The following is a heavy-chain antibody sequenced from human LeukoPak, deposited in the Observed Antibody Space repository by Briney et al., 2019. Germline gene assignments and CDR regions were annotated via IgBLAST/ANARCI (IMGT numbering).Heavy chain of an antibody. J-gene: IGHJ4*02. CDR2: ISYDGSNK. CDR3: ARDELGNFDY. CDR1: GFTFSSYA. D-gene: IGHD7-27*01. V-gene: IGHV3-30-3*01. Sequence: PGGSLRLSCAASGFTFSSYAMHWVRQAPGKGLEWVAVISYDGSNKYYADSVKGRFTISRDNSKNTLYLQMNSLRAEDTAVYYCARDELGNFDYWGQGTLVTVSS.